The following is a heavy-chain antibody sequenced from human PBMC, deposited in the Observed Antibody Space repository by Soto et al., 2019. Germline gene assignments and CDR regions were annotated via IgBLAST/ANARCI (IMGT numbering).Heavy chain of an antibody. CDR2: IYYSGST. D-gene: IGHD6-19*01. Sequence: SETLSLTSTVSGGSISSGGYYWNWIRQHPGKGLEWIGYIYYSGSTYYNPSLKSRVTISVDTSKNQFSLKLTSVTAADTALYYCARGYFSAWSDWFDSWGQGILVTVSS. J-gene: IGHJ5*01. CDR1: GGSISSGGYY. V-gene: IGHV4-31*03. CDR3: ARGYFSAWSDWFDS.